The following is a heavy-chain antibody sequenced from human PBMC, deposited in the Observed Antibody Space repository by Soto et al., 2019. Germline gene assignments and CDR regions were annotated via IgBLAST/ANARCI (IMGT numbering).Heavy chain of an antibody. Sequence: XSVKVSCKASGGTFSSYAISWVRQAPGQGLEWMGGIIPIFGTANYAQKFQGRVTITADESTSTAYMELSSLRSEDTAVYYCARGHDWLFHDAFDIWGQGTMVTVSS. D-gene: IGHD3-9*01. CDR2: IIPIFGTA. J-gene: IGHJ3*02. V-gene: IGHV1-69*13. CDR3: ARGHDWLFHDAFDI. CDR1: GGTFSSYA.